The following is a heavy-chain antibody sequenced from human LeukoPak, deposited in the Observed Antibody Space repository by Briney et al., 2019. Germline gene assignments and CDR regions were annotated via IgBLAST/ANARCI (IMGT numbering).Heavy chain of an antibody. CDR1: GFTFSSYA. Sequence: GGSLRLFCAASGFTFSSYAMSWVRQAPGEGLEGVSAISGSGGSTYYADSVKGRFPISRDNSKNTLYLQMNSLRAEDTAVYYCAKATTVTRRYDFDYWGQGTLVTVSS. D-gene: IGHD4-17*01. J-gene: IGHJ4*02. CDR2: ISGSGGST. V-gene: IGHV3-23*01. CDR3: AKATTVTRRYDFDY.